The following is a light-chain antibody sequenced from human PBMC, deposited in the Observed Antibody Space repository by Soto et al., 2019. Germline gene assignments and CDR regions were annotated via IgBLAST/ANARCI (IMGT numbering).Light chain of an antibody. CDR3: AAWDDSLRRYV. CDR2: RNN. Sequence: QSVLTQPPSASGTPGQRVTISCSGSSSNIGSNYVYWYQQLPGTAPKLLIYRNNQRPSGVPDRFSGSKSGTSASLAISGLRSEDEADYYCAAWDDSLRRYVFGTRTKVTVL. CDR1: SSNIGSNY. V-gene: IGLV1-47*01. J-gene: IGLJ1*01.